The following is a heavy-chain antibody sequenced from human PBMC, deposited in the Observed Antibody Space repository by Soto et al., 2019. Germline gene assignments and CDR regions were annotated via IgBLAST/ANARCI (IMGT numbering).Heavy chain of an antibody. V-gene: IGHV3-49*03. CDR3: ARDPRPTGSSGGDY. CDR1: CLTFGDYA. CDR2: IRSKAYGVTT. J-gene: IGHJ4*02. Sequence: RSLLLHCNFSCLTFGDYAMGWFCQARGKGLEWVGFIRSKAYGVTTQYAASVKGRISISIYDCESIAYLQMNSLKTEDTAVYYRARDPRPTGSSGGDYWGQGTLVTVYS. D-gene: IGHD6-19*01.